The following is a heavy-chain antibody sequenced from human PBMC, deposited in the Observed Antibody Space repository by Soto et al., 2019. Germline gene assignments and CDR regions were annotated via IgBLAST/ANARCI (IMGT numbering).Heavy chain of an antibody. CDR2: IYYSGST. CDR3: ARHLNDILTGCLY. D-gene: IGHD3-9*01. CDR1: GGSISSSSYY. V-gene: IGHV4-39*01. J-gene: IGHJ4*02. Sequence: SETLSLTCTVSGGSISSSSYYWGWIRQPPGKGLEWIGSIYYSGSTYYNPSLKSRVTISVDTSKNQFSLKLSSVTAADTAVYYCARHLNDILTGCLYWGQGTLVTVSS.